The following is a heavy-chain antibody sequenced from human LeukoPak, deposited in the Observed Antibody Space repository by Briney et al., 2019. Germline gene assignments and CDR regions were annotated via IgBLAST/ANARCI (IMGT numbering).Heavy chain of an antibody. J-gene: IGHJ4*02. CDR3: ARDLGGDTATVY. D-gene: IGHD5-18*01. Sequence: GGSLRLSCAASGLTVSSNYMDWVRQAPGKGLEWVSVIYSGGETYYADSVKGRFTISRDNSKNTVFLQMNSLRVDDTAVYHCARDLGGDTATVYWGQGTLVTVSS. CDR2: IYSGGET. CDR1: GLTVSSNY. V-gene: IGHV3-66*01.